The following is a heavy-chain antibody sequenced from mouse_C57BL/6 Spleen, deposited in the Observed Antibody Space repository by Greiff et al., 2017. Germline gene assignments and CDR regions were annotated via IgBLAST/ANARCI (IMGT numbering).Heavy chain of an antibody. CDR2: IWRGGST. J-gene: IGHJ1*03. CDR3: AKNYDEYFDV. V-gene: IGHV2-5*01. D-gene: IGHD2-12*01. Sequence: VKLQQSGPGLVQPSQSLSITCTVSGFSLTSYGVHWVRQSPGKGLEWLGVIWRGGSTDYNAASMSRLSITKDNSKSQVFFKMNSLQADDTAIYYCAKNYDEYFDVWGTGTTVTVSS. CDR1: GFSLTSYG.